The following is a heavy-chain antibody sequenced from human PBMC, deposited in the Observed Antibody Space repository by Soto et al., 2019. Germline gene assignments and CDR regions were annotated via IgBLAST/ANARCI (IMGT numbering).Heavy chain of an antibody. D-gene: IGHD2-2*01. CDR2: ISYSGST. CDR3: ARAVLPATAPFDY. CDR1: GGSISSYY. V-gene: IGHV4-59*01. J-gene: IGHJ4*02. Sequence: QVQLQESGPRLVKPSETLSLTCIVSGGSISSYYWSWIRQPPGKGLEWIGYISYSGSTNYNPSLKSLVTISVGTSKNQFSLKLSSVTAADTAVYYCARAVLPATAPFDYWGQGTLVTVSS.